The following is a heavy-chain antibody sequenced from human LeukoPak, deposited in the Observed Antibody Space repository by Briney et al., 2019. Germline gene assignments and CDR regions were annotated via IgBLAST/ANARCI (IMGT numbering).Heavy chain of an antibody. CDR3: ARALCIWGGDCHYFDY. Sequence: GGSLRLSRAASGFTFSTYWMTWVRQAPGKGLEWVANIKEDGSEKYYVDSVKGRFTISRGNAKNSLYLQMNSLRAEDTAVYYCARALCIWGGDCHYFDYWGQGTLVTVSS. J-gene: IGHJ4*02. CDR2: IKEDGSEK. D-gene: IGHD2-21*01. V-gene: IGHV3-7*01. CDR1: GFTFSTYW.